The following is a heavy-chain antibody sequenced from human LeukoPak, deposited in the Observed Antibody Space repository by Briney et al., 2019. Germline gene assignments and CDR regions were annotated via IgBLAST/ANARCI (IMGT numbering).Heavy chain of an antibody. CDR1: GGSMTTHH. CDR2: VFDSGRT. V-gene: IGHV4-59*11. J-gene: IGHJ4*02. D-gene: IGHD5-18*01. Sequence: SETLSLTCTVSGGSMTTHHWNWIRQTPGKGLEWIGYVFDSGRTKENPSLKSRVTLSADTSKNQLSLRLSSVTAADTAVCYCTTIKRGNIFGYFDFWGRGILVTVSS. CDR3: TTIKRGNIFGYFDF.